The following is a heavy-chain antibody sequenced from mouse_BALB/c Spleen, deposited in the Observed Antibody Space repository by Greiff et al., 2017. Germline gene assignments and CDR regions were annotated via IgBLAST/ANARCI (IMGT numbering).Heavy chain of an antibody. CDR2: IDPSDSYT. J-gene: IGHJ4*01. CDR1: GYTFTSYW. Sequence: QVQLKESGAELVKPGASVKMSCKASGYTFTSYWMHWVKQRPGQGLEWIGTIDPSDSYTSYNQKFKGKATLTVDTSSSTAYMQLSSLTSEDSAVYYCTRGRRYDVNYAMDYWGQGTSVTVSS. D-gene: IGHD2-14*01. CDR3: TRGRRYDVNYAMDY. V-gene: IGHV1S127*01.